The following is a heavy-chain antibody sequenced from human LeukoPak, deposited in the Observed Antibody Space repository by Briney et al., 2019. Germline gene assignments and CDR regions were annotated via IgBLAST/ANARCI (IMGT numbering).Heavy chain of an antibody. CDR1: GYTFTSYD. D-gene: IGHD3-22*01. CDR2: INPNSGGT. Sequence: ASVKVSCKASGYTFTSYDINWVRQATGQGLEWMGWINPNSGGTNYAQKFQGRVTMTRDTSISTAYMELSRLRSDDTAVYYCARDHEVSTYYYDSSGYYYDYWGQGTLVTVSS. J-gene: IGHJ4*02. V-gene: IGHV1-2*02. CDR3: ARDHEVSTYYYDSSGYYYDY.